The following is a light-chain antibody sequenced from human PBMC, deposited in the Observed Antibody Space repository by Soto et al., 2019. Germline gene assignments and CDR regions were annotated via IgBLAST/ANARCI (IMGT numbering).Light chain of an antibody. CDR3: QQYAAHSQVT. J-gene: IGKJ2*01. V-gene: IGKV1-5*03. CDR1: QSISTS. Sequence: DIQMTQSPSTVSASVGDRVAITCRASQSISTSLAWYQQKPGKAPRLLIYRASSLEEGVPSRFSGSGSGTAFTLTIGGLQPDDFATYYGQQYAAHSQVTFGQGTKLEI. CDR2: RAS.